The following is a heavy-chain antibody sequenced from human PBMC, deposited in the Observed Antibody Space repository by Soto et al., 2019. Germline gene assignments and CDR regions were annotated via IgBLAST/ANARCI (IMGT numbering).Heavy chain of an antibody. CDR3: VRDFGWYFRSGYMDV. D-gene: IGHD3-3*01. J-gene: IGHJ6*03. V-gene: IGHV3-21*02. CDR2: INEDSSYI. CDR1: GFDFSSYS. Sequence: EVQLVESGGGLVKPGGSLRLSCAASGFDFSSYSMNWVRQAPGKGLEWVSSINEDSSYIYYAHSLRGRFTISRDNAKESLYLQMNSLSVEDTAVYYCVRDFGWYFRSGYMDVWGDGATVTVSS.